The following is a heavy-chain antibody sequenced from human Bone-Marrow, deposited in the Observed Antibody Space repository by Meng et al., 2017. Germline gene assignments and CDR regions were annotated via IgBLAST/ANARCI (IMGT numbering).Heavy chain of an antibody. Sequence: GESLKISCAASGFTFSSYWMSWVRQAPGKGLEWVANIKQDGSEKYYVDSVKGRFTISRDNAKNPLYLQMNSLRAEDTAVYYCARDIWGYATSFDYWGQGTLVTVSS. J-gene: IGHJ4*02. CDR2: IKQDGSEK. CDR3: ARDIWGYATSFDY. CDR1: GFTFSSYW. D-gene: IGHD3-16*01. V-gene: IGHV3-7*01.